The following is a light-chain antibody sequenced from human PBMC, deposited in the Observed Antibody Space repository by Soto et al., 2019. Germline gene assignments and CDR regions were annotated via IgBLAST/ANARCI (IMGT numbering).Light chain of an antibody. CDR3: HHYGSSPPYT. V-gene: IGKV3-20*01. J-gene: IGKJ2*01. Sequence: EIVLTQSPATLSLSPGERATLSCRASQSINRHLAWYRQKPGQAPRLLLYGASFRPTGIPDRFSGSGSGTDFTLTISRLEPEDFAVYYCHHYGSSPPYTFGQGTKLDIK. CDR2: GAS. CDR1: QSINRH.